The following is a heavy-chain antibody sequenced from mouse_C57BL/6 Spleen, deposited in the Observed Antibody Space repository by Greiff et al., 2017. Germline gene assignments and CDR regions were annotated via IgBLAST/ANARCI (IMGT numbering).Heavy chain of an antibody. CDR1: GYTFTGYW. CDR3: AGGDYYGSSYRYWYFDV. V-gene: IGHV1-9*01. CDR2: ILPGSGST. J-gene: IGHJ1*03. D-gene: IGHD1-1*01. Sequence: QVQLQQSGAELMKPGASVKLSCKATGYTFTGYWIEWVKQRPGHGLEWIGEILPGSGSTNYNEKFKGKATFTADTSSNTAYMQHSSLTTEDSAIYYCAGGDYYGSSYRYWYFDVWGTGTTVTVSS.